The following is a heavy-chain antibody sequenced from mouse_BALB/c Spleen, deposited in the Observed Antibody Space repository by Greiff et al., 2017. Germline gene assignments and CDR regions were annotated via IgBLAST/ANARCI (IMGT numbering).Heavy chain of an antibody. CDR2: ISYSGST. CDR1: GYSITSDYA. J-gene: IGHJ4*01. Sequence: EVHLVESGPGLVKPSQSLSLTCTVTGYSITSDYAWNWIRQFPGNKLEWMGYISYSGSTSYNPSLKSRISITRDTSKNQFFLQLNSVTTEDTATYYCARYVYGNYAYYYAMDYWGQGTSVTVSS. D-gene: IGHD2-1*01. V-gene: IGHV3-2*02. CDR3: ARYVYGNYAYYYAMDY.